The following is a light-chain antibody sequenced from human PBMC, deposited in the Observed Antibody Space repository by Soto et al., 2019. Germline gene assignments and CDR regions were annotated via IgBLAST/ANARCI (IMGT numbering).Light chain of an antibody. CDR1: QSVSSY. V-gene: IGKV3-11*01. Sequence: EIVLTQSPATLSLSPGERATLSCRASQSVSSYLAWYQQKPGQAPRLLIYDASNRATGIPARFSGSGSGTDFTLTTSSLEPEDFAVYYCQQRSNWPPTFGGGTKVDIK. J-gene: IGKJ4*01. CDR2: DAS. CDR3: QQRSNWPPT.